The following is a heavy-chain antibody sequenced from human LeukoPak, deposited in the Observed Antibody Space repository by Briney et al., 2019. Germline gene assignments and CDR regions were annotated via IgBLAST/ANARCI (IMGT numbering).Heavy chain of an antibody. D-gene: IGHD1-26*01. CDR2: VSLAAQT. Sequence: SRTMSLTCDFSGGSISNTNWWSWVRQPPGQGLEWIGEVSLAAQTNYNPSLNGRATMSLDASSKQLSLKLTSVPTADTALYFFSRESGAFCPFGYWGQGTLVIVPS. V-gene: IGHV4-4*02. J-gene: IGHJ4*02. CDR3: SRESGAFCPFGY. CDR1: GGSISNTNW.